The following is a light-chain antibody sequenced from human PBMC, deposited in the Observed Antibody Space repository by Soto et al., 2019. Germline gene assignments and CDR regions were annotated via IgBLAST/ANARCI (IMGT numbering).Light chain of an antibody. V-gene: IGKV3-20*01. Sequence: ESVLTQSPGTLSLSPGEGATLSCRPSQSVSASHIVWYQQKPGQAPRLLISGASRRATGIPDRFSGSRSGTDFTLTISRLEPEDFAVYYCQQYDSSSGYTFGQGTKLEMK. J-gene: IGKJ2*01. CDR3: QQYDSSSGYT. CDR2: GAS. CDR1: QSVSASH.